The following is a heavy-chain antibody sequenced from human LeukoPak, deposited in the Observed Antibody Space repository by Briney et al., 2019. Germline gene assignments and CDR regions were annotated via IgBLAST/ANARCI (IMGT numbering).Heavy chain of an antibody. J-gene: IGHJ3*02. Sequence: PGGSLRLSCAASGFTFSSYTMSWVRQAPGKGLEWVSTITTSDGNTYYADSVKGRFTVSRDNSKNTLYLQMNSLRAEDTAVYYCAKELLVGAPLNDAFDIWGQGTMVTVSS. CDR2: ITTSDGNT. D-gene: IGHD1-26*01. V-gene: IGHV3-23*01. CDR3: AKELLVGAPLNDAFDI. CDR1: GFTFSSYT.